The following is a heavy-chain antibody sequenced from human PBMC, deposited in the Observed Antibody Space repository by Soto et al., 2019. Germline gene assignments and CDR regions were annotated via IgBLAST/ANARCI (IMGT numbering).Heavy chain of an antibody. CDR1: GGSFSGYY. CDR2: INHSGST. J-gene: IGHJ4*02. CDR3: ARAPYSGSHVEYYFDY. Sequence: SETLSLTCAVYGGSFSGYYWSWIRQPPGKGLEWIGEINHSGSTNYNPSLKSRVTISVDTSKNQFSLKLSSVTAADTAVYYCARAPYSGSHVEYYFDYWGQGTLVTVSS. D-gene: IGHD1-26*01. V-gene: IGHV4-34*01.